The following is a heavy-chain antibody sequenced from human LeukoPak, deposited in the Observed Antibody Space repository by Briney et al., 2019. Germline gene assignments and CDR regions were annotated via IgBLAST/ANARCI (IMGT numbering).Heavy chain of an antibody. CDR1: GFTVSSNS. Sequence: GGSLRLSCTVSGFTVSSNSMSWVRQAPGKGLEWVSFIYSDNTHYSDSVKGRFTISRDNAKNSLYLQMNSLRAEDTAVYYCARDLRGSYWGQGTLVTVSS. CDR2: IYSDNT. CDR3: ARDLRGSY. D-gene: IGHD5-12*01. J-gene: IGHJ4*02. V-gene: IGHV3-53*01.